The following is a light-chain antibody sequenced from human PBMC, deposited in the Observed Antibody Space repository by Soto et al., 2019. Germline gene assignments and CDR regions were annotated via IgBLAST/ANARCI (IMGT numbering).Light chain of an antibody. CDR3: QQRSNWPPELS. CDR2: DAS. J-gene: IGKJ4*01. V-gene: IGKV3-11*01. CDR1: QSVTTY. Sequence: EIVLTHSSVTLSLSPWEIATLSCRASQSVTTYLAWYQQKPGQAPRLLIYDASTRATGIPARFSGSGSGTDFTLTISSLQPEDFAVYYCQQRSNWPPELSFGGGTKVDIK.